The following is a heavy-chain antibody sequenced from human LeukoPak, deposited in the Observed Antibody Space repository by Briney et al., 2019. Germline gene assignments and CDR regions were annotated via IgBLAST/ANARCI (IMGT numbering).Heavy chain of an antibody. D-gene: IGHD1-26*01. V-gene: IGHV4-34*01. Sequence: PSETLSLTCAVYGGSFSGYYWSWIRQPPGKGLEWIGEIDHSGSTNYNPSLKSRVTISVDTSKNQFSLKLSSVTAADTAVYYCARELGGSYYPYFDYWGQGTLVTVSS. CDR1: GGSFSGYY. J-gene: IGHJ4*02. CDR3: ARELGGSYYPYFDY. CDR2: IDHSGST.